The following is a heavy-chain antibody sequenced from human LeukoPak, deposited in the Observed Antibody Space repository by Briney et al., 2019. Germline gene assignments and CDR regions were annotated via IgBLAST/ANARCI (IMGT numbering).Heavy chain of an antibody. D-gene: IGHD3-3*01. J-gene: IGHJ4*02. V-gene: IGHV3-21*01. CDR2: ISSHSSYI. CDR1: GFTFSSYS. Sequence: GGSLRLSCAACGFTFSSYSMNWVRQTPGKGLEWVTSISSHSSYIYYADLVQGRFTISRDNAKNSLYLQMNSLRAEDTAVYYCARDSGTYDFWSGSYIHSLLDYWGQGTLVTVSS. CDR3: ARDSGTYDFWSGSYIHSLLDY.